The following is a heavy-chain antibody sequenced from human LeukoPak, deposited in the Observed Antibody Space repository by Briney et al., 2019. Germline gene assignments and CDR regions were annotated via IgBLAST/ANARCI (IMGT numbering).Heavy chain of an antibody. J-gene: IGHJ6*02. V-gene: IGHV4-39*07. CDR1: GGSISTSTYY. CDR2: IYYSGDT. CDR3: ARDKATGATNLYYYGMDV. Sequence: SGTLSLTCSVSGGSISTSTYYWGWIRQPPGKGLEWIGTIYYSGDTYYNLSLKSRVTISVDKSKNQFSLKLSSVTAADTAVYYCARDKATGATNLYYYGMDVWGQGTTVTVSS. D-gene: IGHD5-24*01.